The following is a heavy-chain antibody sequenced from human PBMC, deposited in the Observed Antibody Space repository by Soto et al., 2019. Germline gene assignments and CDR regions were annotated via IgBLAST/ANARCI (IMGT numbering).Heavy chain of an antibody. CDR3: ARILAHTALVTVRMGRLGRFDP. CDR1: GFSLSNTRVG. CDR2: IFSNDEK. J-gene: IGHJ5*02. D-gene: IGHD5-18*01. V-gene: IGHV2-26*01. Sequence: QVTLKESGPVLVKPTETLTLTCTVSGFSLSNTRVGVSWIRQSPGKALEWLAHIFSNDEKSYKTSLKSRLTISKDISKSQVVLTLTNVDPVDTATYYCARILAHTALVTVRMGRLGRFDPWGQGNLVTVSS.